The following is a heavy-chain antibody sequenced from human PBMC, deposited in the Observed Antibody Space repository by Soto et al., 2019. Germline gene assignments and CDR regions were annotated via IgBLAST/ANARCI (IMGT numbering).Heavy chain of an antibody. Sequence: EVQLLESGGGLVQPGGSLRLSCAASGFTFSAYAMSWVRQAPGKGLEWVSSIHGGGGGTFYADSVKGRFTISRDNSRNTLFLQMNSLRADDTAVYYCARDAVSENGQWDWFDPWGKGTLVT. J-gene: IGHJ5*02. CDR3: ARDAVSENGQWDWFDP. CDR1: GFTFSAYA. D-gene: IGHD6-19*01. CDR2: IHGGGGGT. V-gene: IGHV3-23*01.